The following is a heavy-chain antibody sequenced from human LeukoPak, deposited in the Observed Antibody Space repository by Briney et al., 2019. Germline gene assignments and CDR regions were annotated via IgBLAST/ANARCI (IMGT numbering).Heavy chain of an antibody. CDR2: ISAYNGNT. CDR3: GSVRGILSYFDL. D-gene: IGHD3-16*01. CDR1: GYTFTSYG. J-gene: IGHJ2*01. V-gene: IGHV1-18*01. Sequence: ASVKVSCKASGYTFTSYGISWVRQAPGQGLEWMGWISAYNGNTNYAQKRRGRVTMTTDTSTSTAYMEMRSLRSDDTAVYYCGSVRGILSYFDLGGRGTLVTVSS.